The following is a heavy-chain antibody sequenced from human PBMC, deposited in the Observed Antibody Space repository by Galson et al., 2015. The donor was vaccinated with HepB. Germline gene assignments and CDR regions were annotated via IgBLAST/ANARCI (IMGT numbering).Heavy chain of an antibody. J-gene: IGHJ4*02. CDR1: GGTFSSYA. CDR3: ARALTVTFNFDY. CDR2: IIPIFGTA. V-gene: IGHV1-69*06. Sequence: SVKVSCKASGGTFSSYAISWVRQAPGQGLEWMGGIIPIFGTANYAQKFQGRVTITADKSTSTAYMELSSLRSEDTAVYYCARALTVTFNFDYWGQGTLVTVSS. D-gene: IGHD4-17*01.